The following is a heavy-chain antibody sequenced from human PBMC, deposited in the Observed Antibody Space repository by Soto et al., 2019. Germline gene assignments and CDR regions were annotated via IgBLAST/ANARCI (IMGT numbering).Heavy chain of an antibody. Sequence: GASVKVSCKASGYTFTSYAMHWVRQAPGQRLEWMGWINAGNGNTKYSQKFQGRVTITRDTSASTAYMELSSLRSEDTAVYYCARDQSVVVVAATDDAFDIWGQGTMVTVSS. CDR1: GYTFTSYA. CDR2: INAGNGNT. D-gene: IGHD2-15*01. V-gene: IGHV1-3*01. J-gene: IGHJ3*02. CDR3: ARDQSVVVVAATDDAFDI.